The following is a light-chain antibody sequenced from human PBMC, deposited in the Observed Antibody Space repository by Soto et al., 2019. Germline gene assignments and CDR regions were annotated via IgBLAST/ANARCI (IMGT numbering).Light chain of an antibody. CDR3: SSYGGSNNLV. V-gene: IGLV2-8*01. J-gene: IGLJ2*01. CDR2: EVN. CDR1: SSDVGGYNY. Sequence: QSALTQPPSASGSPGQSVTISCTGTSSDVGGYNYVSWYQQHPGKAPKLMIYEVNKRPSGVLDRFSGSKSGNTASLTVSGLQADDEADYYCSSYGGSNNLVFGGGTKLTVL.